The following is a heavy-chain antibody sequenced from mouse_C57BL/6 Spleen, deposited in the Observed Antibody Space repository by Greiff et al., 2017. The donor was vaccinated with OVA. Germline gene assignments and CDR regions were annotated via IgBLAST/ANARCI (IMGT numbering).Heavy chain of an antibody. CDR1: GYAFTNYL. Sequence: VKLMESGAELVRPGTSVKVSCKASGYAFTNYLIEWVKQRPGQGLEWIGVINPGSGGTNYNEKFKGKATLTADKSSSTAYMQLSSLTSEDSAVYFCARDFSFITTVVAPFDYWGQGTTLTVSS. CDR3: ARDFSFITTVVAPFDY. CDR2: INPGSGGT. V-gene: IGHV1-54*01. J-gene: IGHJ2*01. D-gene: IGHD1-1*01.